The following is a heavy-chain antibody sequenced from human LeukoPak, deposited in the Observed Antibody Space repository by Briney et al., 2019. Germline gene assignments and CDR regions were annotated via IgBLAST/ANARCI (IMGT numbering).Heavy chain of an antibody. J-gene: IGHJ5*02. CDR2: ISSSSSYI. Sequence: GGSLRLSCAASGFTFSSYSMTWVRQAPGKGLEWVSSISSSSSYIYYADSVKGRFTISRDNAKNSLYLQMNSLRAEDTAVYYCATSLAGTGPWFDPWGQGTLVTVSS. CDR1: GFTFSSYS. D-gene: IGHD6-19*01. V-gene: IGHV3-21*01. CDR3: ATSLAGTGPWFDP.